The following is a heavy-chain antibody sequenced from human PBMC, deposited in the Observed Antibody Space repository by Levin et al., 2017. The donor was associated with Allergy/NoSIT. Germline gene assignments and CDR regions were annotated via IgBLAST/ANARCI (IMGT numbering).Heavy chain of an antibody. CDR2: IYYSGST. V-gene: IGHV4-39*01. Sequence: SQTLSLTCTVSGASISSSSSYWGWLRQPPGKGLEWIGSIYYSGSTYFNPSLKSRVTISVDTSKNQFSLKLSSVTAADTAVYYCARGLTYYDISTGYATPRWFDHWGQGTLVAVSS. CDR3: ARGLTYYDISTGYATPRWFDH. D-gene: IGHD3-9*01. CDR1: GASISSSSSY. J-gene: IGHJ5*02.